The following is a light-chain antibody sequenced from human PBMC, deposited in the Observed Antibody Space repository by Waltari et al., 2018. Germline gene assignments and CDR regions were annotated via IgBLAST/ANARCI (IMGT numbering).Light chain of an antibody. V-gene: IGLV2-14*01. Sequence: QSALTQPASVSGSPGQSITISCPGTSHDVGGYGYVSWYQQYPGKAPKLIIYEFSYRPSGISTRFSGSKSGNTASLTISGLQAEDEADYYCSSHTSSVPHVFGTGTRVTVV. CDR2: EFS. J-gene: IGLJ1*01. CDR3: SSHTSSVPHV. CDR1: SHDVGGYGY.